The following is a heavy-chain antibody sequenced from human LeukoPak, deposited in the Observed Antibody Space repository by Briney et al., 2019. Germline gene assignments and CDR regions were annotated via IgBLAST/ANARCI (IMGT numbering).Heavy chain of an antibody. CDR2: IYYSGST. V-gene: IGHV4-59*08. CDR3: ARHTDSSSWSYYFDY. CDR1: GGSISSYY. Sequence: SETLSLTCTVSGGSISSYYWSWIRQPLGKGLEWIGYIYYSGSTNYNPSLKSRVTISVDTSKNQFSLKLSSVTAADTAVYYCARHTDSSSWSYYFDYWGQGTLVTVSS. D-gene: IGHD6-13*01. J-gene: IGHJ4*02.